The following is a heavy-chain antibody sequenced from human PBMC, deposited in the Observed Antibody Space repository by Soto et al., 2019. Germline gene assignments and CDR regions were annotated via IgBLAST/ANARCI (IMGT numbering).Heavy chain of an antibody. CDR3: AAGGGLPRYY. D-gene: IGHD5-12*01. Sequence: QLQLQESGSGLVKPSQTLSLTCAVSGGSISSGGYSWSWIRQPPGKGLEWIGYIYHSGSTYYNPSLMRRVTVSVDRSMNQFSLRLSSVTAADTAVYYCAAGGGLPRYYWGQGTLVTVSS. CDR2: IYHSGST. V-gene: IGHV4-30-2*01. J-gene: IGHJ4*02. CDR1: GGSISSGGYS.